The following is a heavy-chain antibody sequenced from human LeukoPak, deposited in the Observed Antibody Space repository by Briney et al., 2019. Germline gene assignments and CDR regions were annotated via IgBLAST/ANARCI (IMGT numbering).Heavy chain of an antibody. CDR1: GYSISSGYY. CDR3: ARDKILGDIVVVPAASGWFDP. Sequence: SETLSLTCAVSGYSISSGYYWGWIRQPPGKGLEWIGSIYHSGSTYYNPSLKSRVTISVDTSKNQFSLELSSVTAADTAVYYCARDKILGDIVVVPAASGWFDPWGQGTLVTVSS. D-gene: IGHD2-2*01. J-gene: IGHJ5*02. V-gene: IGHV4-38-2*02. CDR2: IYHSGST.